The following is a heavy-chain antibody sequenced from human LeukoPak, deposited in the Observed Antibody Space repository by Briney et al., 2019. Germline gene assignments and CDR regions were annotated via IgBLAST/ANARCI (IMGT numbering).Heavy chain of an antibody. V-gene: IGHV1-24*01. CDR3: ATVYDSSGYQTGFDP. D-gene: IGHD3-22*01. CDR1: GYTLTELS. Sequence: ASVKVSCKVSGYTLTELSMHWVRQAPGKGLEWMGGFDPEDSETIYAQKFQGRVTMTEDTSTDTAYMELSSLRSEDTAVYYCATVYDSSGYQTGFDPWGQGTLVTVSS. CDR2: FDPEDSET. J-gene: IGHJ5*02.